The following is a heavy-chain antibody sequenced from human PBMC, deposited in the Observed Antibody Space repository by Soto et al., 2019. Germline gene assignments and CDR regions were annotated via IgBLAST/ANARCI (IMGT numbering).Heavy chain of an antibody. J-gene: IGHJ6*02. CDR3: ARPHPICSSTSCYGVNYYYGMDV. Sequence: QVQLVESGGGVVQPGRSLRLSCAASGFTFSSYAMHWVRQAPGKGLEWVAVISYDGSNKYYADSVKGRFTISRDNSKNTLYLQMNILRAEDTAVYYCARPHPICSSTSCYGVNYYYGMDVWGQGTTVTVYS. CDR1: GFTFSSYA. V-gene: IGHV3-30-3*01. CDR2: ISYDGSNK. D-gene: IGHD2-2*01.